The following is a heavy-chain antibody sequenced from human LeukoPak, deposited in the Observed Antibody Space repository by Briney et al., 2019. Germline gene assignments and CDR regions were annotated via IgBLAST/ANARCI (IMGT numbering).Heavy chain of an antibody. V-gene: IGHV3-21*01. D-gene: IGHD5-18*01. CDR1: GFTFSSYG. J-gene: IGHJ4*02. CDR3: ARGTNTAMGVDN. Sequence: GGSLRLSCAASGFTFSSYGMSWVRQAPGKGLEWVSSISSSSTYIYYADSVKGRFTISRDNTKNSLYLEMNSLRAEDTAVYYCARGTNTAMGVDNWGQGTLVTVSS. CDR2: ISSSSTYI.